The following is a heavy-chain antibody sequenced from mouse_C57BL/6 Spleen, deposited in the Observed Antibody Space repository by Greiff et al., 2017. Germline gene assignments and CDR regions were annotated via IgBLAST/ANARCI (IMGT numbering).Heavy chain of an antibody. D-gene: IGHD1-1*01. CDR1: GYSITSGYY. CDR2: ISYDGSN. V-gene: IGHV3-6*01. CDR3: ARDQPLTVAWYFDV. J-gene: IGHJ1*03. Sequence: EVKLQESGPGLVKPSQSLSLTCSVTGYSITSGYYWNWIRQFPGNKLEWMGYISYDGSNNYNPSLKNRISITRDTSKNQFFLKLNSVTTEDTATYYCARDQPLTVAWYFDVWGTGTTVTVSS.